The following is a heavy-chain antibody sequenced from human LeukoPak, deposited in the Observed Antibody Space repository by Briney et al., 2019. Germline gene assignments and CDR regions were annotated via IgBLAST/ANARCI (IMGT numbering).Heavy chain of an antibody. CDR3: AIVAGYTLEIDY. D-gene: IGHD5-18*01. Sequence: GGSLRLSCAASGFTFSSYEMNWVRQAPGKGLEWVSYINSSGSTIYYPDSVKRRFTISSGNAKKSLFLQMNGLSAQDTAVYVCAIVAGYTLEIDYWGQVTLVTVAT. V-gene: IGHV3-48*03. CDR2: INSSGSTI. J-gene: IGHJ4*02. CDR1: GFTFSSYE.